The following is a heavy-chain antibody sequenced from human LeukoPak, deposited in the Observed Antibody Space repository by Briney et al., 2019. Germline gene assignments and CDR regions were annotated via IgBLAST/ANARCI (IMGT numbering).Heavy chain of an antibody. CDR2: INPNSGGT. V-gene: IGHV1-2*02. Sequence: ASVKVSCKASGYTFTGYYMHWVRQAPGQGLEWMGWINPNSGGTNYAQKFQGRVTMTRDTSISTTYMELSRLRSDDTAVYYCARVWVRRAVFDYWGQGTLVTVSS. J-gene: IGHJ4*02. CDR1: GYTFTGYY. D-gene: IGHD3-10*01. CDR3: ARVWVRRAVFDY.